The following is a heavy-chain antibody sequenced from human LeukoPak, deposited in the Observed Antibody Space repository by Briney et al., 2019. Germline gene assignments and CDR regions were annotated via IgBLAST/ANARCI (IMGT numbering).Heavy chain of an antibody. CDR1: GFTFSSYA. Sequence: GGSLRLSCAASGFTFSSYAMSWVRQAPGKGLEWVSAISGSGGSTYYADSVKGRFTISRDNSKNTLYLQMNSLRAEDTAVYYCARDPLAVAGLYYYYGMDVWGQGTTVTVSS. CDR2: ISGSGGST. D-gene: IGHD6-19*01. V-gene: IGHV3-23*01. CDR3: ARDPLAVAGLYYYYGMDV. J-gene: IGHJ6*02.